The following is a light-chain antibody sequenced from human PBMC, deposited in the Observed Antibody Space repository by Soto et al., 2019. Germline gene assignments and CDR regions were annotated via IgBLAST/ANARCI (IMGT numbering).Light chain of an antibody. V-gene: IGLV2-14*01. CDR1: RSDVGGYHS. CDR2: DVS. Sequence: QSVLTQPASVSASPGQSITISCTGTRSDVGGYHSVSWYQQHPGKAPKLMIYDVSNRPSGVSNRFSGSKSGNTASLTISGLQAEDEADYYCSSYTSTSTVIFGGGTKVTVL. J-gene: IGLJ2*01. CDR3: SSYTSTSTVI.